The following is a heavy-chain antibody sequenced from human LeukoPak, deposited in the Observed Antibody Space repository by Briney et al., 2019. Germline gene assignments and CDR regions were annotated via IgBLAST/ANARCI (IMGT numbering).Heavy chain of an antibody. CDR3: ARGQSGIQLWFSVGATTREYYYDY. Sequence: SETLSLTCAVYGGSFSVYYWSWIRQPPGKGLEWIGEINHSGSTNYNPSLKSRVTISVDTSKNQFSLKLSSVTAADTAVYYCARGQSGIQLWFSVGATTREYYYDYWGQGTLVTVSS. V-gene: IGHV4-34*01. CDR2: INHSGST. CDR1: GGSFSVYY. D-gene: IGHD5-18*01. J-gene: IGHJ4*02.